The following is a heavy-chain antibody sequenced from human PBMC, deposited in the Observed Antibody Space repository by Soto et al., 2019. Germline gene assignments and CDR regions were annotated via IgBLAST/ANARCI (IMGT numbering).Heavy chain of an antibody. CDR2: ISSTTTYI. V-gene: IGHV3-21*01. J-gene: IGHJ4*02. CDR1: GFTFSSHW. Sequence: EVQLVESGGGLVKPGGSLRLSCAASGFTFSSHWMNWVRQTPGKGPEWVSSISSTTTYIYYPDSMKGRFTISRDNAKNSLYLQMNGLRAEDTGVYYCVTGITFDYWGQGTLVTVSS. D-gene: IGHD1-20*01. CDR3: VTGITFDY.